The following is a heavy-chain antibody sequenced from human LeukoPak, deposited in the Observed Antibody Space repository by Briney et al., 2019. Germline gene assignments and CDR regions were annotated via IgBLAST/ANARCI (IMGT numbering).Heavy chain of an antibody. CDR2: INLNSGGT. D-gene: IGHD5-24*01. J-gene: IGHJ4*02. CDR1: GYTFTGYY. CDR3: ARVKGRATPFDY. V-gene: IGHV1-2*02. Sequence: ASVKVSCKASGYTFTGYYMHWVRQAPGQGLEWMGWINLNSGGTNYAQKFQGRVTMTRDTSISTAYMELSRLRSDDTAVYYCARVKGRATPFDYWGQGTLVTVSS.